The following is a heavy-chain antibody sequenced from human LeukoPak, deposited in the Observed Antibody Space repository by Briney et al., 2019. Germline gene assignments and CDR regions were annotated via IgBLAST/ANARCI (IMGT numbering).Heavy chain of an antibody. Sequence: GGSLRLSCAASGFTFSSYAMSWVRQAPGKGLEWVSAISGSGGSTYYADSVKGRFTISRDNSKNTLYLQMNSLRAEDTAVYYCAKTGGGYYGSGRRYFDYWGQGTLVTVSS. V-gene: IGHV3-23*01. CDR2: ISGSGGST. D-gene: IGHD3-10*01. J-gene: IGHJ4*02. CDR1: GFTFSSYA. CDR3: AKTGGGYYGSGRRYFDY.